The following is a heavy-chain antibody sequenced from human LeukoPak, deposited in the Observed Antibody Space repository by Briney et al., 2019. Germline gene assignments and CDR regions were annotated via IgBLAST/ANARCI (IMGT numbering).Heavy chain of an antibody. CDR3: ARQLTTYYYDSRQFDY. CDR1: GYSFTTYW. Sequence: PGESLKISCKGSGYSFTTYWIGWVRQMPGKGLEWMGIIYPGDSDTTYSPSFQGQVTISADKSISTAYLQWSGLKASDTAMYYCARQLTTYYYDSRQFDYWGQGTLVTVSS. D-gene: IGHD3-22*01. CDR2: IYPGDSDT. V-gene: IGHV5-51*01. J-gene: IGHJ4*02.